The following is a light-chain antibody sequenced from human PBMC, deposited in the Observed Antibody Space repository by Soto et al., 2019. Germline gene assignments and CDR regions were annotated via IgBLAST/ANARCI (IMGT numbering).Light chain of an antibody. CDR1: GSDIGGYNY. CDR2: EVT. V-gene: IGLV2-14*01. Sequence: QCALTQPASVSGSPGQSITISCTGTGSDIGGYNYVSWYQQYTGNAPKLIISEVTNRPSGISNRFSGFKSANTAFLIISGLQAEDEADYYCSSYTSSSSLGVFGTGTKLTVL. CDR3: SSYTSSSSLGV. J-gene: IGLJ1*01.